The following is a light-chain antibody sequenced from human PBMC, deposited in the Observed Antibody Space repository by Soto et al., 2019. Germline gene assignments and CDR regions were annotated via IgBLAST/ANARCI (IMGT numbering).Light chain of an antibody. V-gene: IGLV2-8*01. J-gene: IGLJ1*01. CDR1: SSDVGGYNY. CDR3: TSYAGGNNV. Sequence: QSALTQPPSASGSPGQSVTISCTGTSSDVGGYNYVSWYQQYPGKVPKLMVYEVNKRPSGVPDRFSGSKSGNTASLTVSGLQADDEADYYCTSYAGGNNVFGTGTKLTAL. CDR2: EVN.